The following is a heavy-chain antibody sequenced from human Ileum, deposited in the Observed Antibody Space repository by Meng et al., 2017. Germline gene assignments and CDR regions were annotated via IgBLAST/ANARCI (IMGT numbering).Heavy chain of an antibody. Sequence: QVPLWQSGPELIQPAHTIKVTLTPSGKTIKTFVMSWVRRAPRQALGWSGMTSTYTANKNFSRWCQDRVTMNTDTSTSIVYMELSTLTSDDTAIYYCARHPVIFTMIRVSAHWGQGTLVTVSS. CDR3: ARHPVIFTMIRVSAH. J-gene: IGHJ4*02. CDR2: TSTYTANK. D-gene: IGHD3-10*01. V-gene: IGHV1-18*01. CDR1: GKTIKTFV.